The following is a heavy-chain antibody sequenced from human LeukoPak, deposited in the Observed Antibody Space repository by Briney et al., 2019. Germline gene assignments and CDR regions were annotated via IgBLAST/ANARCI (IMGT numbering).Heavy chain of an antibody. V-gene: IGHV3-11*04. CDR1: GFTFSDHW. CDR2: ISSSGSTI. Sequence: SGGSLRLSCAAFGFTFSDHWMGWVRQAPGKGLEWVSYISSSGSTIYYADSVKGRFTISRDNAKNSLYLQMNSLRAEDTAVYYCARDYGGSSPFDYWGQGTLVTVSS. CDR3: ARDYGGSSPFDY. J-gene: IGHJ4*02. D-gene: IGHD4-23*01.